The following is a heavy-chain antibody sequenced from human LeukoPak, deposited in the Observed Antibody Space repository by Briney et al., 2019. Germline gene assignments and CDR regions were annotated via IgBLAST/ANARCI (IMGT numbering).Heavy chain of an antibody. CDR2: ISSSSSYI. CDR3: ARGGNYYILTGQVAFDI. V-gene: IGHV3-21*01. Sequence: GGSLRLSCAASGFTFSSYSMNWVRQAPGKGLEWVSSISSSSSYIYYADSVKGRFTISRDNAKNSLYLQMNSLRAEDTAVYYCARGGNYYILTGQVAFDIWGQGTMVTVSS. CDR1: GFTFSSYS. D-gene: IGHD3-9*01. J-gene: IGHJ3*02.